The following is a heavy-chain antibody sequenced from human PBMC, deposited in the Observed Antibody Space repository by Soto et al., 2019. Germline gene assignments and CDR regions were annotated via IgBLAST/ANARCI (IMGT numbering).Heavy chain of an antibody. CDR2: ISFDGTKK. D-gene: IGHD4-17*01. CDR1: GLTFNIYA. J-gene: IGHJ6*02. CDR3: AREDDYGYRYINYGLDV. Sequence: PGGSLRLSCAASGLTFNIYALHWVRQAPGKGLEWVAVISFDGTKKYYSDSVKGRFTISRDNLKNTLYLQMNNLRVEDAALYFCAREDDYGYRYINYGLDVWGQGTTVTVSS. V-gene: IGHV3-30-3*01.